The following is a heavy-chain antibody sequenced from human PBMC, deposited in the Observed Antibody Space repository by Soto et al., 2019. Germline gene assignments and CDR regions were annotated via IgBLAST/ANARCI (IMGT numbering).Heavy chain of an antibody. Sequence: ESGGGVVQPGRSLRLSCAASGFTFSSYGMHWVRQAPGKGLEWVAVIWYDGSNKYYADSVKGRFTISRDNSKNTLYLQMNSLRAEDTAVYYCARDLIAARARSYYYYYGMDVWGQGTTVTVSS. J-gene: IGHJ6*02. D-gene: IGHD6-6*01. CDR2: IWYDGSNK. CDR3: ARDLIAARARSYYYYYGMDV. V-gene: IGHV3-33*01. CDR1: GFTFSSYG.